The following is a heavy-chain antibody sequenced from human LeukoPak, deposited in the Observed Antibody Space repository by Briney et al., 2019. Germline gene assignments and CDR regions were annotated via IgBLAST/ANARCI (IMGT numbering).Heavy chain of an antibody. CDR3: AKDQEKDHYYGSGSDY. V-gene: IGHV3-23*01. J-gene: IGHJ4*02. D-gene: IGHD3-10*01. Sequence: GGSLRLSCAASGFTFSSYAMSWVRQAPGKGLEWVSAISGSGGSTYYADSVKGRFTISRDNSKNTLYLQMNSLRAEDTAVYYCAKDQEKDHYYGSGSDYWGQGTLVTVSS. CDR1: GFTFSSYA. CDR2: ISGSGGST.